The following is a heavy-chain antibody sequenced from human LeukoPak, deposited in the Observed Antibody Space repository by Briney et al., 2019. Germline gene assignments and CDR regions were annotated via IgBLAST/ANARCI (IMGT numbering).Heavy chain of an antibody. D-gene: IGHD3-22*01. CDR3: ARDHYYDTSTYYEIDY. Sequence: SETLSLTCTVSGGSISSSSYYWGWIRQPPGKGLEWIGSIHYSGNTYYNPSLKSRVTISVDTSKNQFSLKLSSVTAADTAVYYCARDHYYDTSTYYEIDYWGQGTLVTVSS. CDR2: IHYSGNT. CDR1: GGSISSSSYY. V-gene: IGHV4-39*07. J-gene: IGHJ4*02.